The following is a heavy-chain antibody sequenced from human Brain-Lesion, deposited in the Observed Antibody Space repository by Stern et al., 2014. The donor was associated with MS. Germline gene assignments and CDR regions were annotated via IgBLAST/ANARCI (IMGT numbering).Heavy chain of an antibody. V-gene: IGHV1-8*01. D-gene: IGHD1-14*01. CDR1: GYTFSSYD. Sequence: QVQLVQSGAEVKKPGASVKVSCKASGYTFSSYDITWVRQASGHGLEWMGWMNPYSGNTGYAQKFKGRVSMTSDPSISTVYMELTSLTSDDTAVYFCARAVRNXXLSEYWGQGTLVTVSS. CDR3: ARAVRNXXLSEY. CDR2: MNPYSGNT. J-gene: IGHJ4*02.